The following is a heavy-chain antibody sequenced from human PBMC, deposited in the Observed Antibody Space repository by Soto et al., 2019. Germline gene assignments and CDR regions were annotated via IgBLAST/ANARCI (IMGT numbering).Heavy chain of an antibody. J-gene: IGHJ4*02. D-gene: IGHD3-22*01. CDR1: GFSFSGYW. V-gene: IGHV3-7*01. CDR2: IKQDGSEK. Sequence: GGSLTLSCAASGFSFSGYWMSWVRQAPGKGLEWVANIKQDGSEKYYVDSVKGRFTISRDNAKNSLFLQMNSLRAEDTAVYYCARWPNSNDSSTYYGQEYFDYWGQGTLVTVSS. CDR3: ARWPNSNDSSTYYGQEYFDY.